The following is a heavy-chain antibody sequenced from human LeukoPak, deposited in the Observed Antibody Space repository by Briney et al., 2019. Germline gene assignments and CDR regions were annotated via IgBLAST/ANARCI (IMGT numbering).Heavy chain of an antibody. CDR1: GFTFSSYE. J-gene: IGHJ4*02. D-gene: IGHD6-19*01. V-gene: IGHV3-15*01. CDR3: TTDLQYSSGWLQIDY. Sequence: GGSLRLSCAASGFTFSSYEMNWVRQAPGKGLEWVGRIKSNTDGGTTDYAAPVKGRFTISRDDSKNTLYLQMNSLKTEDTAVYYCTTDLQYSSGWLQIDYWGQGTLVPVSS. CDR2: IKSNTDGGTT.